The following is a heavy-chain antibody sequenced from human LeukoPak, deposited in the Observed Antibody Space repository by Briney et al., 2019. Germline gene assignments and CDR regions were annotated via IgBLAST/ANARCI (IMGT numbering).Heavy chain of an antibody. D-gene: IGHD2-2*01. CDR3: ARDGYYCSSTSCRDWFDP. Sequence: GSVKVSCKASGYTFTSYGISWVRKAPGQGLEWMGWINAYNGNTNYAQKLQGRFTMTTDTSTSTAYMELTSLRSDDTAVYYCARDGYYCSSTSCRDWFDPWGQGTLVTVSS. CDR2: INAYNGNT. CDR1: GYTFTSYG. V-gene: IGHV1-18*01. J-gene: IGHJ5*02.